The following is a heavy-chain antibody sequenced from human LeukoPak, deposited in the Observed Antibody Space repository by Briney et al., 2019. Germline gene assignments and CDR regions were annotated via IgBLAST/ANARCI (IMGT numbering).Heavy chain of an antibody. CDR1: GFSFSSYT. CDR3: ASDKTAQLDNYYYYMDV. D-gene: IGHD6-13*01. Sequence: GGSLRLSCSASGFSFSSYTMTSVRQAPGKGPEWVSIISGGGDTTFYTDSVKGRFPISRDNGKNSLYLQMNSLRAEHTAVYYCASDKTAQLDNYYYYMDVWGKGTTVTISS. J-gene: IGHJ6*03. V-gene: IGHV3-21*06. CDR2: ISGGGDTT.